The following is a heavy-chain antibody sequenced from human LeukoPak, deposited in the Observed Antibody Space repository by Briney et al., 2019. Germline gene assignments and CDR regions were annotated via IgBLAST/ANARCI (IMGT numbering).Heavy chain of an antibody. Sequence: ASVKVSCKTSGYTFTSYGISWVRQAPGQGLEWMGWISGYNGNTNYAQKFQGRVTMTTDTSTSTAYMELRSLRSDDTAVNYCARGAWSECIYWGQGTLVTVSS. CDR3: ARGAWSECIY. J-gene: IGHJ4*02. V-gene: IGHV1-18*01. D-gene: IGHD3-3*01. CDR1: GYTFTSYG. CDR2: ISGYNGNT.